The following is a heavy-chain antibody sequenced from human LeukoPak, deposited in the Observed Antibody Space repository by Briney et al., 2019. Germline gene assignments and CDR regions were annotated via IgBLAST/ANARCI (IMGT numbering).Heavy chain of an antibody. CDR3: ARAVHPQRVPVKDAYGLDV. CDR1: GASISSSDW. D-gene: IGHD2-8*02. Sequence: SETLSLTCVVSGASISSSDWWSWVRQSPGKGLEWIGEIYYTVSRNYNPSLKSRVAMSVDTSKNQFSLELTSVTAADTAEYYCARAVHPQRVPVKDAYGLDVWGQGTTVTVSS. J-gene: IGHJ6*02. V-gene: IGHV4-4*02. CDR2: IYYTVSR.